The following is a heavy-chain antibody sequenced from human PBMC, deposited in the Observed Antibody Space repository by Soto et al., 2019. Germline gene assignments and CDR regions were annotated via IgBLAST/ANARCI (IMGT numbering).Heavy chain of an antibody. CDR2: IIPIFGTA. Sequence: QVQLVQSGAEVKKPGSSVKVSCKASGGTFSSYAISWVRQAPGQGLEWMGGIIPIFGTANYAQKFQGRVTITADESTSTAYMELSSLRSEDTAVYYCARVLCSGGSCYLHFYYYYGMDVWGQGTTVTVSS. CDR3: ARVLCSGGSCYLHFYYYYGMDV. CDR1: GGTFSSYA. V-gene: IGHV1-69*12. J-gene: IGHJ6*02. D-gene: IGHD2-15*01.